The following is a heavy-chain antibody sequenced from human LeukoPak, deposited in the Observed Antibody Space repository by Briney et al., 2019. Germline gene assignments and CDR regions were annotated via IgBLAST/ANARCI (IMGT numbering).Heavy chain of an antibody. Sequence: ASVKVSCKASGYTFTTYGIGWVRQAPGQGLEWMGWISDYNGNTKYVQKFQGRVTMTTDTSTSTAYMELRSLRSDDTAVYYCAGGYPNWFDPWGQGTLVTVSS. CDR1: GYTFTTYG. J-gene: IGHJ5*02. CDR3: AGGYPNWFDP. CDR2: ISDYNGNT. D-gene: IGHD3-22*01. V-gene: IGHV1-18*01.